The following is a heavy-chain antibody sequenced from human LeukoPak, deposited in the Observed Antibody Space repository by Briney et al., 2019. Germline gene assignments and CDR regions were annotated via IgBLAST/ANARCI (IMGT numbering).Heavy chain of an antibody. D-gene: IGHD1/OR15-1a*01. CDR1: GGSISSNSNY. J-gene: IGHJ4*02. V-gene: IGHV4-39*01. CDR3: ARPRNNGWAVSFDY. CDR2: IYYSGIT. Sequence: SETLSLTCTVSGGSISSNSNYWGWIRQPPGKELEWIGSIYYSGITYCTPSLKSRVTISLDTSKNQFSLNLSSVTAADTAVYYCARPRNNGWAVSFDYWGQGTLVTVCS.